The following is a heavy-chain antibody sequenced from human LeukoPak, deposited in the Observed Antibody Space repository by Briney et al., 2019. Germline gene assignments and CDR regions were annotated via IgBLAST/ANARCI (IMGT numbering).Heavy chain of an antibody. V-gene: IGHV4-30-2*01. CDR2: IYHTGSA. CDR1: GGSISSGAFS. D-gene: IGHD4-23*01. J-gene: IGHJ4*02. CDR3: ATHDYGGTSAFDY. Sequence: SQPLSLTCVVSGGSISSGAFSWSWIRQPPGKGLEWIGYIYHTGSAYYNLSLKSRVTISLDRSKNQFSLRLSSVTAADTAVYFCATHDYGGTSAFDYWGQGTLVTVSS.